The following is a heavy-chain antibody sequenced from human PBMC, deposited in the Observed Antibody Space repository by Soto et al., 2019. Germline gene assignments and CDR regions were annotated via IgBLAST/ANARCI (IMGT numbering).Heavy chain of an antibody. J-gene: IGHJ4*02. D-gene: IGHD6-19*01. CDR1: GFTFSSYG. Sequence: QVQLVESGGGVVQPGRSLRLSCAASGFTFSSYGMHWVRQAPGKGLEWVAVISYDGSNKYYADSVKGRFTISRDNSKNTLYLQMNSLRAEDTAVYYCAKDSAIAVAGILVDYWGQGTLVTVSS. V-gene: IGHV3-30*18. CDR2: ISYDGSNK. CDR3: AKDSAIAVAGILVDY.